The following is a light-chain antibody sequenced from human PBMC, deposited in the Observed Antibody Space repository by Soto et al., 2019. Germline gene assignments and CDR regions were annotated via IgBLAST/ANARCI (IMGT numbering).Light chain of an antibody. J-gene: IGLJ2*01. V-gene: IGLV2-11*01. CDR1: SSDVGVYDY. CDR3: CSYAGSKMVL. Sequence: QSVLTQPRSVSGSPGQSVTISCTGTSSDVGVYDYVSWYQQHPGKAPKLMIYDVTKRPSGVPDRFSGSKSGNTASLTISGLRADDEADYYCCSYAGSKMVLFGGGTQLTVL. CDR2: DVT.